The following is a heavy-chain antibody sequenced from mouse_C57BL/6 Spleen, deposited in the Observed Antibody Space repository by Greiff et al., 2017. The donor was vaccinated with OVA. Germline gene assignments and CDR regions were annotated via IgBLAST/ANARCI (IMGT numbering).Heavy chain of an antibody. CDR3: ARWGWGAAY. CDR2: IDPSDSET. Sequence: VQLQRPGAELVRPGSSVKLSCKASGYTFTSYWMHWVKQRPIQGLEWIGNIDPSDSETHYNQKFKDKATLTVDKSSSTAYMQLSSLTSEDSAVYYCARWGWGAAYWGQGTLVTVSA. J-gene: IGHJ3*01. CDR1: GYTFTSYW. D-gene: IGHD3-3*01. V-gene: IGHV1-52*01.